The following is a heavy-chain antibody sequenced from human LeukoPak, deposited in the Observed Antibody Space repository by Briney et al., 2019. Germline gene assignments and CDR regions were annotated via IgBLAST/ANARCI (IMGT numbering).Heavy chain of an antibody. D-gene: IGHD2-2*02. Sequence: SETLSLTRAVYGGSFSGYYWSWIRQPPGRGLEWIGEINHSGSTNYNPSLKSRVTISVDTSKNQFSLKLSSVTAADTAVYYCARTRVVPAAILRGWFDPWGQGTLVTASS. CDR1: GGSFSGYY. CDR3: ARTRVVPAAILRGWFDP. J-gene: IGHJ5*02. CDR2: INHSGST. V-gene: IGHV4-34*01.